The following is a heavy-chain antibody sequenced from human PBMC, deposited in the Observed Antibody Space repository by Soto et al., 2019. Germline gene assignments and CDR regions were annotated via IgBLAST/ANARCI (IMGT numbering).Heavy chain of an antibody. D-gene: IGHD2-2*01. CDR2: ISYDGSNK. J-gene: IGHJ6*02. CDR1: GGTIISHA. Sequence: GGSRRLCCTAYGGTIISHAMHWARQDPGKGLEWVAVISYDGSNKYYADSVKGRFTISRDNSKNTLYLQMNSLKASDTAMYYCATYQLPTNYYYYGMDVWGQGNTVTAS. CDR3: ATYQLPTNYYYYGMDV. V-gene: IGHV3-30-3*01.